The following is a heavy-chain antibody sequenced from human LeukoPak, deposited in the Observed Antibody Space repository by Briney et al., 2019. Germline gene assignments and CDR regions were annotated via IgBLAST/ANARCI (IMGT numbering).Heavy chain of an antibody. J-gene: IGHJ4*02. CDR3: ARDTWLQLDY. CDR2: IIPIFGTA. D-gene: IGHD5-24*01. V-gene: IGHV1-69*06. CDR1: GGTFSSYA. Sequence: ASVKVSCKASGGTFSSYAISWVRQAPGQGPEWMGRIIPIFGTANYAQKFQGRVTITADKSTSTAYMELSSLRSEDTAVYYCARDTWLQLDYWGQGTLVTVSS.